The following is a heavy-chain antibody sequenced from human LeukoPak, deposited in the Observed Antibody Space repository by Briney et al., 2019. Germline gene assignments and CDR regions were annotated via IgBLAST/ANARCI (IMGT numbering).Heavy chain of an antibody. V-gene: IGHV4-39*07. J-gene: IGHJ6*03. D-gene: IGHD3-22*01. CDR3: ARNIKSYYYDSSGYYKLYYYYMDV. Sequence: SETLSLTCTVSGGSISSSSYYWGWIRQPPGKGLEWIGEINHSGSTNYNPSLKSRVTISVDTSKNQFSLKLSSVTAADTAVYYCARNIKSYYYDSSGYYKLYYYYMDVWGKGTTVTVSS. CDR2: INHSGST. CDR1: GGSISSSSYY.